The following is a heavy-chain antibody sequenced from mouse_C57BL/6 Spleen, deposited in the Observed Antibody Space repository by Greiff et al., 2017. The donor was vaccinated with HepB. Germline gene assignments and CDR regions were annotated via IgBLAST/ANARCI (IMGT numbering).Heavy chain of an antibody. J-gene: IGHJ3*01. Sequence: VQLQQPGAELVKPGASVKVSCKASGYTFTSYWMHWVKQRPGQGLEWIGRIHPSDSDPNYNQKFKGKATLTVDKSSSTAYMQLSSLTSEDSAVYYGAPDTPYYGNYRFAYGGQGTLVTVSA. V-gene: IGHV1-74*01. CDR1: GYTFTSYW. CDR2: IHPSDSDP. CDR3: APDTPYYGNYRFAY. D-gene: IGHD2-1*01.